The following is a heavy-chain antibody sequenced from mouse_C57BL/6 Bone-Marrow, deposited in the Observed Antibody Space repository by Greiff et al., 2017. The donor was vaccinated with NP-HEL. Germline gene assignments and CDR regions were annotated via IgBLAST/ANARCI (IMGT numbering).Heavy chain of an antibody. J-gene: IGHJ4*01. D-gene: IGHD2-14*01. Sequence: EVQVVESEGGLVQPGSSMKLSCTASGFTFSDYYMAWVRQVPEKGLEWVANINYDGSSTYYLDSLKSRFIISRDNAKNILYLQMSSLKSEDTATYYCARGVRGSYAMDYWGQGTSVTVSS. V-gene: IGHV5-16*01. CDR1: GFTFSDYY. CDR3: ARGVRGSYAMDY. CDR2: INYDGSST.